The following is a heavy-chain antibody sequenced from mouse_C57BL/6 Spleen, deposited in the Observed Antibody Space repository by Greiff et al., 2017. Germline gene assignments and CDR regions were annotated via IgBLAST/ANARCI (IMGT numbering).Heavy chain of an antibody. D-gene: IGHD1-1*01. V-gene: IGHV1-82*01. CDR3: ARSSREFDY. J-gene: IGHJ2*01. Sequence: VQLQQSGPELVKPGASVKISCKASGYAFSSSWMNWVKQRPGKSLEWIGRIYPGDGDTNYNGKFKGKATLTADKSSRTAYMQLSSLTSEDSAVYFCARSSREFDYWGQGTTLTVSS. CDR1: GYAFSSSW. CDR2: IYPGDGDT.